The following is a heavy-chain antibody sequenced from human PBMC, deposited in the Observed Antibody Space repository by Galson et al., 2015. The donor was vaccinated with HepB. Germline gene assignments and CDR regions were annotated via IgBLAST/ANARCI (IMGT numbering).Heavy chain of an antibody. CDR3: ATIVAAAGVHDAFDI. D-gene: IGHD6-13*01. V-gene: IGHV1-69*13. J-gene: IGHJ3*02. CDR2: IIPIFGTA. Sequence: SVKVSCKASGGTFSSYAISWVRQAPGQGLEWMGGIIPIFGTANYAQKFQGRVTITADESTSTAYMELSSLRSEDTAVYYCATIVAAAGVHDAFDIWGQGTMVTVSS. CDR1: GGTFSSYA.